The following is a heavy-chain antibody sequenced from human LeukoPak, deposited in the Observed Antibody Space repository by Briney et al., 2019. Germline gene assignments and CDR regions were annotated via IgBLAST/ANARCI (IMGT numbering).Heavy chain of an antibody. CDR2: IYYSGST. D-gene: IGHD3-22*01. J-gene: IGHJ4*02. Sequence: MPSETLSLTCTVSGGSISSSSYYWGWIRQPPGKGLEWIGYIYYSGSTHYNPSLKSRVTISVDTSMNQFSLKLSSVTAADTAVYYCARRSGYSSSEDYWGQGTLVTVSS. CDR1: GGSISSSSYY. V-gene: IGHV4-61*05. CDR3: ARRSGYSSSEDY.